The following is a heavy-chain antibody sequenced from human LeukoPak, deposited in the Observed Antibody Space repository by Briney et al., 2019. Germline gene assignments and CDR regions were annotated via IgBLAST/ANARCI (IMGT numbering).Heavy chain of an antibody. V-gene: IGHV4-4*07. CDR1: GGSISSYY. CDR3: ARDVDYYGSGSYAWRGYFDY. CDR2: IYTSGST. D-gene: IGHD3-10*01. Sequence: SETLSLTCTVSGGSISSYYWSWIRQPAGKGLEWIGRIYTSGSTNYNPSLKSRVTMSADTSKNQFSLKLSSVTAADTAVYYCARDVDYYGSGSYAWRGYFDYWGQGTLVTVSS. J-gene: IGHJ4*02.